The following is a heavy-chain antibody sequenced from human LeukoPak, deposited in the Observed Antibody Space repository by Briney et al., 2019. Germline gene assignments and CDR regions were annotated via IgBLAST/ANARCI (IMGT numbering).Heavy chain of an antibody. Sequence: PSETLSLTCAVSGESFSGNFWTWIRQPPGKGLEWIGEINHSGSTNYNPSLKSRVTISVDTSKNQFSLKLSSVTAADTAVYYCARGYYYDSSGYEKPPFDYWGQGTLVTVSS. V-gene: IGHV4-34*01. CDR2: INHSGST. D-gene: IGHD3-22*01. J-gene: IGHJ4*02. CDR3: ARGYYYDSSGYEKPPFDY. CDR1: GESFSGNF.